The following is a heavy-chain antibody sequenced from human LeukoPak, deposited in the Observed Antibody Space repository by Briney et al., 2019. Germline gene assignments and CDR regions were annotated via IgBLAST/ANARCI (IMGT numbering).Heavy chain of an antibody. Sequence: GGSLSLSCTASGFTFGDYAMSWFRQAPGKGLEWVGFIRCKAYSRTTEYAASVTGTFTISRDYSKSSAYLQMNSLKTEDTAVYYCTRASYSRSYSYYYYYMDVWGKGTTVTVS. V-gene: IGHV3-49*03. CDR3: TRASYSRSYSYYYYYMDV. D-gene: IGHD1-26*01. CDR1: GFTFGDYA. CDR2: IRCKAYSRTT. J-gene: IGHJ6*03.